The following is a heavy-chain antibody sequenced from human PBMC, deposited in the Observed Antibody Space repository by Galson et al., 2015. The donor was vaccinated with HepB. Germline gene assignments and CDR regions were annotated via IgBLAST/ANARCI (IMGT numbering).Heavy chain of an antibody. CDR2: IWYDGSNK. CDR1: GFTFSSYG. J-gene: IGHJ4*02. V-gene: IGHV3-33*01. D-gene: IGHD5-12*01. CDR3: AREGGYDSSDY. Sequence: SLRLSCAASGFTFSSYGMHWVRQAPGKGLEWVAVIWYDGSNKYYADSVKGRFTISRDNSKNTLYLQMNSLRAEDTAVYYCAREGGYDSSDYWGQGTLVTVSS.